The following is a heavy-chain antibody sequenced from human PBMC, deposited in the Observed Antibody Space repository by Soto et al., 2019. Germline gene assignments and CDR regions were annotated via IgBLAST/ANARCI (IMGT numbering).Heavy chain of an antibody. Sequence: PSETLSLTCTVSGGSISSYYWSWIRQPPGKGLEWIGYIYYSGSTNYNPSLKSRVTITVNTSKNQFSLKLTSVTAADTAVYYCASSGWWYFDYWGQGTLVTVSS. J-gene: IGHJ4*02. CDR3: ASSGWWYFDY. CDR2: IYYSGST. D-gene: IGHD6-19*01. CDR1: GGSISSYY. V-gene: IGHV4-59*01.